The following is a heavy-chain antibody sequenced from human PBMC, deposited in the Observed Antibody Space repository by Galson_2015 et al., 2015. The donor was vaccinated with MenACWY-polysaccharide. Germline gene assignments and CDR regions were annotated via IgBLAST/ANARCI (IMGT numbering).Heavy chain of an antibody. Sequence: SLRLSCAASRFTFRSYGMHWVRQAPGKGLEWVAIIWYDGSNKYYADSVKGRFTISRDNSKNTLSLQMDSLRADDTAVYYCARDSLKGEIPAAVSSPWGKGTLVTVSS. D-gene: IGHD2-2*01. CDR3: ARDSLKGEIPAAVSSP. CDR1: RFTFRSYG. CDR2: IWYDGSNK. V-gene: IGHV3-33*01. J-gene: IGHJ5*02.